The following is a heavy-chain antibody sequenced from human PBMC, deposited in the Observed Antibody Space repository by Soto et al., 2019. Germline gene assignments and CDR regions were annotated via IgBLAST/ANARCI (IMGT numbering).Heavy chain of an antibody. CDR3: VRDSSGSIEYFQR. CDR1: GIAFSRYG. D-gene: IGHD3-22*01. V-gene: IGHV3-33*01. J-gene: IGHJ1*01. Sequence: QEHLVESGGGVVQPGKSLRLSCVASGIAFSRYGMHWVRQAPGKGLEWLALIWHDGSDKYYADSVKGRFTISRDNSKNTVFLEMNSLRVEGTSVYYCVRDSSGSIEYFQRWGQGTLVTVSS. CDR2: IWHDGSDK.